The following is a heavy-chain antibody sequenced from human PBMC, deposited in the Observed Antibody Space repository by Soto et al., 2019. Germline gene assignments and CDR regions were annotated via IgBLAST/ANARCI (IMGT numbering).Heavy chain of an antibody. CDR2: IYYGGST. Sequence: KTSETLSLTCTVSGGSVSGSSSFWGWIRQPPGRGLEWLGAIYYGGSTYDNPSLKSRVTISVDTFRNQFSLKLTSVTAADTAVYYCARQRNWFDPWGQGTLVTVSS. CDR3: ARQRNWFDP. CDR1: GGSVSGSSSF. J-gene: IGHJ5*02. V-gene: IGHV4-39*01.